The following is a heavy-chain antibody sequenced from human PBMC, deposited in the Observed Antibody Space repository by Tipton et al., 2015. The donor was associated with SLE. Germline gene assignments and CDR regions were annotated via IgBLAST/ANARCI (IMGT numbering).Heavy chain of an antibody. V-gene: IGHV3-66*02. J-gene: IGHJ5*02. CDR3: ARDWGSRNCLDP. D-gene: IGHD3-16*01. CDR2: IYSDGTT. Sequence: SLRLSCVASGFTVNNNYMSWVRQAPGKGLEWVSVIYSDGTTYYADSVEGRFTISRDNSKNTLYVEMNSLRVEDTAVYYCARDWGSRNCLDPWGQGTLVTVSS. CDR1: GFTVNNNY.